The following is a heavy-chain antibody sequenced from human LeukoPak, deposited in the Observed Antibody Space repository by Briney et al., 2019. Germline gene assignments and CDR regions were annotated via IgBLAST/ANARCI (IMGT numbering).Heavy chain of an antibody. CDR3: AGYYYYYYMDV. Sequence: PGGSLRLSCAASRFTFSSYGMHWVRQAPGKGLEWVSYISSSGSTIYYADSVKGRFTISRDNAKNSLYLQMNSLRAEDTAVYYCAGYYYYYYMDVWGKGTTVTISS. J-gene: IGHJ6*03. V-gene: IGHV3-48*03. CDR1: RFTFSSYG. CDR2: ISSSGSTI.